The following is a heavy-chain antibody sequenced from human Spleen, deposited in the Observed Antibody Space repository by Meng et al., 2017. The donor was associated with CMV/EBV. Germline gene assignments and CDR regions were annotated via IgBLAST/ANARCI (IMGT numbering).Heavy chain of an antibody. Sequence: SGYTFTTRGISRVRQAPGQGLQWLGWVSGYNSHVNYGPTRQNRVTVTADTSTNTSYLEVRGLRSDDTAVYYCTRDSLHGGNSFLDFWGHGTLVTVSS. J-gene: IGHJ4*01. V-gene: IGHV1-18*01. CDR2: VSGYNSHV. D-gene: IGHD4-23*01. CDR1: GYTFTTRG. CDR3: TRDSLHGGNSFLDF.